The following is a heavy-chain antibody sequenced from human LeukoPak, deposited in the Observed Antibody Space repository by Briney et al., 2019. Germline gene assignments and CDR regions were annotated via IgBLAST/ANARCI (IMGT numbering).Heavy chain of an antibody. CDR3: ARGRTIFGVVIALDY. Sequence: SETLSLTCAVYGGSFSGYYWSWIRQPPGKGLEWIGEINHSGSTNYNPSLKSRVTISVDTSENQFSLKLSSVTAADTAVYYCARGRTIFGVVIALDYWGQGTLVTVSS. CDR2: INHSGST. J-gene: IGHJ4*02. D-gene: IGHD3-3*01. CDR1: GGSFSGYY. V-gene: IGHV4-34*01.